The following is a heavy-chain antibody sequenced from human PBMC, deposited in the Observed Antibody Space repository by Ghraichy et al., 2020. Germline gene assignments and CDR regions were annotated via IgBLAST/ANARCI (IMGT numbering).Heavy chain of an antibody. V-gene: IGHV1-2*02. J-gene: IGHJ4*02. CDR2: INPNSGGT. Sequence: ASVKVSCKASGYTFTGYYMHWVRQAPGQGLEWMGWINPNSGGTNYAQKFQGRVTMTRDTSISTAYMELSRLRSDDTAVYYCAREGGYSGYDPKGGILGFVDYWGQGTLVTVSS. D-gene: IGHD5-12*01. CDR1: GYTFTGYY. CDR3: AREGGYSGYDPKGGILGFVDY.